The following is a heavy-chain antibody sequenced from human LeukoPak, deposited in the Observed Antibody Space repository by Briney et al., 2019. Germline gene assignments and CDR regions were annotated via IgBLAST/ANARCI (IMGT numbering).Heavy chain of an antibody. J-gene: IGHJ5*02. CDR3: ARLGGYYDFWSGYFRFDP. CDR1: GYSFTSYW. V-gene: IGHV5-51*01. Sequence: GESLKISCKGSGYSFTSYWIGWVRQMPGKGLEWMGIIYPGDSDTRYSPSFQGQVTISADKPISTAYLQWSSLKASDTAMYYCARLGGYYDFWSGYFRFDPWGQGTLVTVSS. D-gene: IGHD3-3*01. CDR2: IYPGDSDT.